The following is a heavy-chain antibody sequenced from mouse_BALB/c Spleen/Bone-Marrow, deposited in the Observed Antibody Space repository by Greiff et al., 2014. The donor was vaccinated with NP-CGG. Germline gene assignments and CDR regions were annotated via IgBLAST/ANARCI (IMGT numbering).Heavy chain of an antibody. D-gene: IGHD1-1*01. CDR1: GYTFTSYW. J-gene: IGHJ4*01. Sequence: VQLQQSGAELAKPGASVKMSCKASGYTFTSYWMHWVKQRPGQGLEWIGYINPSTGYTEYNQKFKDKATLTADKFSSTAYMQLSSLTSEDSAVYYCARPPYYYGSSYDAMDYWGQGTSVTVSS. CDR3: ARPPYYYGSSYDAMDY. V-gene: IGHV1-7*01. CDR2: INPSTGYT.